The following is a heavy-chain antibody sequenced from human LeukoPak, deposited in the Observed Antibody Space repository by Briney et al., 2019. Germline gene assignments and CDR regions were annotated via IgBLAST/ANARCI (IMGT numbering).Heavy chain of an antibody. CDR3: ASSSWYQNFDY. D-gene: IGHD6-13*01. CDR2: IYSGGST. Sequence: GGSLRLSCAASGLTFSSYAMTWVRQAPGKGLEWVSVIYSGGSTYYADSVKGRFTISRHNSKNTLYLQMNSLRAEDTAVYYCASSSWYQNFDYWGQGTLVTVSS. J-gene: IGHJ4*02. CDR1: GLTFSSYA. V-gene: IGHV3-53*04.